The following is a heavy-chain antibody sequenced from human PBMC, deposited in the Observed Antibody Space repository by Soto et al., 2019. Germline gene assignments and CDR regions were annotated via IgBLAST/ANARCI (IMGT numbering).Heavy chain of an antibody. Sequence: GASVKVSCKASGGTFSSYAISWVRQAPGQGLEWMGGIIPIFGTANYAQKFQGRVTITADESTSTAYMELSSLRSEDTAVYYCASSRAASENNGFDPWGQGTLVTVSS. CDR3: ASSRAASENNGFDP. D-gene: IGHD6-13*01. J-gene: IGHJ5*02. V-gene: IGHV1-69*13. CDR1: GGTFSSYA. CDR2: IIPIFGTA.